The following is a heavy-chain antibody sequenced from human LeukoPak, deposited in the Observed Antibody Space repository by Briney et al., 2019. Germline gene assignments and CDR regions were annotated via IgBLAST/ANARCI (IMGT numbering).Heavy chain of an antibody. Sequence: PGGSLRISCAASGFPFDDYGMLWVRQGPGKGLEWVSFISWHGETTYYADSVKGRFTISRDNAKNSLYLQMNSLRAEDTAVYYCARVVPYYYDSSGGGDYWGQGTLVTVSS. CDR1: GFPFDDYG. J-gene: IGHJ4*02. CDR3: ARVVPYYYDSSGGGDY. CDR2: ISWHGETT. D-gene: IGHD3-22*01. V-gene: IGHV3-20*04.